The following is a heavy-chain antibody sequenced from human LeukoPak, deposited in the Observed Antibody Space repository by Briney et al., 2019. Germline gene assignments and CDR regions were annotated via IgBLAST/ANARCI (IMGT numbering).Heavy chain of an antibody. CDR1: GSTVSSYA. D-gene: IGHD1-1*01. V-gene: IGHV3-23*01. J-gene: IGHJ4*02. CDR2: ISGSGGST. CDR3: AKGTTFHFDY. Sequence: GGSLRLSCAVSGSTVSSYAMSWVRQAPGKGLEWVSAISGSGGSTYYADSVKGRFTISRDNSKNTLYLQMNSLRAEDTAVYYCAKGTTFHFDYWGQGTLVTVSS.